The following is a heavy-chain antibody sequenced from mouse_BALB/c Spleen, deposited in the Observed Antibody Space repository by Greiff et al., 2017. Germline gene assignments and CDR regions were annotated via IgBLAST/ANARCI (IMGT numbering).Heavy chain of an antibody. CDR2: IYPGSGST. J-gene: IGHJ2*01. D-gene: IGHD4-1*01. Sequence: QVQLQQPGAELVKPGTSVKLSCKASGYNFTSYWINWVKLRPGQGLEWIGDIYPGSGSTNYNEKVKSKATLTVDTSSSTAYMQLSSLASEDSALYYCARGELGWDYFDYWGQGTTLTVSA. CDR3: ARGELGWDYFDY. CDR1: GYNFTSYW. V-gene: IGHV1-55*01.